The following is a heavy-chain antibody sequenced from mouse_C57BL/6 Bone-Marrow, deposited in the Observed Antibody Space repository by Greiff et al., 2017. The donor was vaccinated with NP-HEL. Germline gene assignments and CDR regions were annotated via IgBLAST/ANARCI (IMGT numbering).Heavy chain of an antibody. Sequence: VKLMESGAELARPGASVKMSCKASGYTFTSYTMHWVKQRPGQGLEWIGYINPSSGYTTYNQKFKDKATLTADKSSSTAYMQLSSLTSEDSAVYYCARSLDSSGPYYFDDWGQGTTLTVSS. V-gene: IGHV1-4*01. CDR3: ARSLDSSGPYYFDD. J-gene: IGHJ2*01. CDR2: INPSSGYT. D-gene: IGHD3-2*02. CDR1: GYTFTSYT.